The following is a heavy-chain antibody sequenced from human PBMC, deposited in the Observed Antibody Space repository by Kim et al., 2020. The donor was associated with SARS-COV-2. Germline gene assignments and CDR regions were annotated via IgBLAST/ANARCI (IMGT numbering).Heavy chain of an antibody. D-gene: IGHD3-16*01. CDR3: AKTYSRYVWGSSYFDY. Sequence: VKGRYTISRSNSKNTRYLQMNSMRAADTAVYYCAKTYSRYVWGSSYFDYWGQGTLVTVSS. V-gene: IGHV3-23*01. J-gene: IGHJ4*02.